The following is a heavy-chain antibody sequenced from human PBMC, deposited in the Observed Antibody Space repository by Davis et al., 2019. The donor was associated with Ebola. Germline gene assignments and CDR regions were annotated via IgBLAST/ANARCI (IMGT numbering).Heavy chain of an antibody. CDR3: ATDRNWDFDY. CDR2: ISDSGTTI. V-gene: IGHV3-48*02. J-gene: IGHJ4*02. Sequence: GESLKISCAASGFTFSAYSMNWVRQAPGKGLEWVSYISDSGTTIYYADSVKGRFTISRDNAKNSLYLQMNSLRDEDTAVYYCATDRNWDFDYWGQGTLVTVSS. D-gene: IGHD7-27*01. CDR1: GFTFSAYS.